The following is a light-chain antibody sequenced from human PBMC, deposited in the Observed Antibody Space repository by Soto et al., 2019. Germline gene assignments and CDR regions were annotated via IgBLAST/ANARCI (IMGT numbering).Light chain of an antibody. V-gene: IGLV7-43*01. CDR1: TGAVTSGNY. Sequence: QTVVTQEPSLTVSPGGTVTLTCASNTGAVTSGNYPSWFQQKPGQPPRTLIYTTNSRHSWTPARFSGSLLGGKATLTLSSVQPEDEADYYCLLYYGGAHLVFGGGTKLTVL. J-gene: IGLJ2*01. CDR3: LLYYGGAHLV. CDR2: TTN.